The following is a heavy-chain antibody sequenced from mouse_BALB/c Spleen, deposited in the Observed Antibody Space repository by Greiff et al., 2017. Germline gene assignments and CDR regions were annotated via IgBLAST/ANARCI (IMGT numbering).Heavy chain of an antibody. J-gene: IGHJ4*01. CDR3: ASLILPCEAMDY. CDR1: GFTFSDYG. V-gene: IGHV5-15*02. CDR2: ISNLAYSI. Sequence: EVHLVESGGGLVQPGGSRKLSCAASGFTFSDYGMAWVRQSPGKGPEWVAFISNLAYSIYYADTVTGRFTISRENAKNTLYLEMSSLRSEDTAMYCSASLILPCEAMDYWGQGTSVTVSS. D-gene: IGHD1-1*01.